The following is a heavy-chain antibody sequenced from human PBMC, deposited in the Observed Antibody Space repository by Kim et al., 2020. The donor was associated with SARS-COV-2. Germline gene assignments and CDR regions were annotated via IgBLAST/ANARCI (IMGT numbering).Heavy chain of an antibody. CDR3: ARRRQIAAAGLDY. J-gene: IGHJ4*02. CDR1: GGSFSGSY. CDR2: INHSGST. V-gene: IGHV4-34*01. D-gene: IGHD6-13*01. Sequence: SETLSLTCDVYGGSFSGSYSGTYWNWLRQPPGKGLEWIGEINHSGSTNYNPSLMSRLTISLDTSKNQLSLNLISVTAADTAVYYCARRRQIAAAGLDYWGQGTLVTVSS.